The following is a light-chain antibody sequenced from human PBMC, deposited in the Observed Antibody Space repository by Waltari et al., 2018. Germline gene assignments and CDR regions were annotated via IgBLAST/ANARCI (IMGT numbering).Light chain of an antibody. Sequence: QSALTQPASVSGSPGQSITISCTGTSSDVDNYNYVSWYQQHPGKAPKLMSYEVSNRPARVSNRCSRSKSGNTASLTISGLQAEDEADYYCSSYTSSSTYVFGTGTKVTVL. CDR3: SSYTSSSTYV. J-gene: IGLJ1*01. CDR1: SSDVDNYNY. CDR2: EVS. V-gene: IGLV2-14*01.